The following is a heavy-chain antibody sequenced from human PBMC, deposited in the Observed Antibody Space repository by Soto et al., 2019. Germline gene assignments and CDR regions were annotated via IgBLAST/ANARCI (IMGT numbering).Heavy chain of an antibody. CDR2: IRKKADGYTT. Sequence: EVQLVESGGGLVQPGGSLRLSCAAPVSFSNRHMDWVRQAPGEGLEWVALIRKKADGYTTEYAASVKGRFTISRDDSENSLYLQMNSLKTENTAVYYCGDLGPPDYGGQGTLVTVSS. J-gene: IGHJ4*02. CDR1: VSFSNRH. V-gene: IGHV3-72*01. CDR3: GDLGPPDY. D-gene: IGHD3-10*01.